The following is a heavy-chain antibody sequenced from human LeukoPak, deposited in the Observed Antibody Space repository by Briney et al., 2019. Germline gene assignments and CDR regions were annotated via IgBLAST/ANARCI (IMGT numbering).Heavy chain of an antibody. V-gene: IGHV4-4*02. CDR2: IYHSGST. D-gene: IGHD3-10*01. Sequence: GSLRLSCAASGFTFSSYAMSWVRQPPGKGLEWIGEIYHSGSTNYNPSLKSRVTISVDKSKNQFSLKLSSVTAADTAVYYCARDSGGSGSPRAYYFDYWGQGTLVTVSS. CDR1: GFTFSSYAM. J-gene: IGHJ4*02. CDR3: ARDSGGSGSPRAYYFDY.